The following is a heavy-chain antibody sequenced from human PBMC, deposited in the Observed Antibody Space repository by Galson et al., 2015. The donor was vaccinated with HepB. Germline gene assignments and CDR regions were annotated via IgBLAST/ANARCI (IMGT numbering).Heavy chain of an antibody. V-gene: IGHV3-11*03. J-gene: IGHJ4*02. CDR1: GFTFSDYY. CDR2: ISSSSSYT. D-gene: IGHD1-26*01. CDR3: ARSALVVGASPFDY. Sequence: SLRLSCAASGFTFSDYYMSWIRQAPGKGLEWVSYISSSSSYTNYADSVKGRFTISRDNAKNSLYLQMNSLRAEDTAVYYCARSALVVGASPFDYWGQGTLVTVSS.